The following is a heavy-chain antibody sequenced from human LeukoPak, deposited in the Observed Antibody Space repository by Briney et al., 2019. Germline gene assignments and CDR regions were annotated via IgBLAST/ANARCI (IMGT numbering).Heavy chain of an antibody. V-gene: IGHV1-69*05. D-gene: IGHD5-18*01. CDR3: AIRGYSYGFEIDY. CDR1: GGTFSSYA. CDR2: IIPIFGTA. J-gene: IGHJ4*02. Sequence: SVKVSRKASGGTFSSYAISWVRQAPGQGLEWMGGIIPIFGTANYAQKFQGRVTITTDESTSTAYMELSSLRSEDTAVYYCAIRGYSYGFEIDYWGQGTLVTVSS.